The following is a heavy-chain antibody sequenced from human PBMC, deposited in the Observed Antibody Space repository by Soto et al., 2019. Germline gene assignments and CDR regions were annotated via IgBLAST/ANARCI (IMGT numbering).Heavy chain of an antibody. V-gene: IGHV4-4*07. J-gene: IGHJ4*02. Sequence: SETLSLTCTVSDGSISTYYCNWIRQPAGKGLEWIGRIDASGSTDYDPSLKSRVTMSVDTSKNQFSLRLSSVTAADTAVYYCARGGHDFWSGPFDYWGQGAQVTVS. CDR1: DGSISTYY. CDR2: IDASGST. D-gene: IGHD3-3*01. CDR3: ARGGHDFWSGPFDY.